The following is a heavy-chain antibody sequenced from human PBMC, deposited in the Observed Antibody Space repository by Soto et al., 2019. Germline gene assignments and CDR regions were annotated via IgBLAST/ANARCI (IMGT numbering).Heavy chain of an antibody. V-gene: IGHV3-30*18. Sequence: PGGSLRLSCAASGFTFSSYGMHWVRQAPGKGRERVAVISYDGSNKDYSDSVKGRVTMSRDHSKHTLYLQMNRLRAEDTALYSCAKDWGQQCLVNSFAPWGQGTMAPVSS. CDR1: GFTFSSYG. D-gene: IGHD6-19*01. CDR2: ISYDGSNK. J-gene: IGHJ5*02. CDR3: AKDWGQQCLVNSFAP.